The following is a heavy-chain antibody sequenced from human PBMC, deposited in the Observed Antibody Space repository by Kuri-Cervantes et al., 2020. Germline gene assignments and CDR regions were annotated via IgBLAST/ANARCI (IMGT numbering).Heavy chain of an antibody. V-gene: IGHV3-74*01. J-gene: IGHJ4*02. Sequence: GESLKISCAASGFTFSTYWMHWVRQAPGKGPVWVSRMNTDGSRTNSADSVEGRFTISRDNAKNTLYLQMNSLRVEDTAVYYCARELGGRAGYWGQGALVTVSS. CDR3: ARELGGRAGY. D-gene: IGHD2-15*01. CDR1: GFTFSTYW. CDR2: MNTDGSRT.